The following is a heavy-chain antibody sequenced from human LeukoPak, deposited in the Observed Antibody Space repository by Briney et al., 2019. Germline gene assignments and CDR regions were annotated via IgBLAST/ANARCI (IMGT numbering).Heavy chain of an antibody. CDR1: GYTFTSYY. V-gene: IGHV1-69*13. J-gene: IGHJ4*02. Sequence: GASVKVSCKASGYTFTSYYMHWVRQAPGQGLEWMGGIIPIFGTANYAQKFQGRVTITADESTSTAYMELSSLRSEDTAVYYCARDRARGYYYDSSGYYFDYWGQGTLVTVSS. CDR3: ARDRARGYYYDSSGYYFDY. D-gene: IGHD3-22*01. CDR2: IIPIFGTA.